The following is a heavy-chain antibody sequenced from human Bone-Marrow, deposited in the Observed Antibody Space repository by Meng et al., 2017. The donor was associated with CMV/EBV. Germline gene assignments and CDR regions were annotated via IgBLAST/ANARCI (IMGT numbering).Heavy chain of an antibody. Sequence: GGSLRLSCAASGFTFSSSWMSWVRQAPGKGMEWVAFIRYDGSNKYYADSVKGRFTISRDNSKHTLYLQMNSLRAEDTAVYYCAKDPGTGNDYYYGMDVWGQGTTVTVSS. D-gene: IGHD3-10*01. CDR1: GFTFSSSW. CDR3: AKDPGTGNDYYYGMDV. V-gene: IGHV3-30*02. J-gene: IGHJ6*02. CDR2: IRYDGSNK.